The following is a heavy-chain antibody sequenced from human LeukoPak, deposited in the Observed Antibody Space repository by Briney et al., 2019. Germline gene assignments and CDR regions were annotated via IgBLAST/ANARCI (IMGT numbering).Heavy chain of an antibody. CDR2: ISSSGSTI. CDR1: RFTFSDYY. CDR3: ARDKYYDSSGYYFLTYYFDY. J-gene: IGHJ4*02. D-gene: IGHD3-22*01. Sequence: GGSLRLSCAASRFTFSDYYMNWIRQAPGKGLEWVSYISSSGSTIYYADSVKGRFTISRDNAKNSLYLQMNSLRAEDTAVYYCARDKYYDSSGYYFLTYYFDYWGQGTLVTVSS. V-gene: IGHV3-11*01.